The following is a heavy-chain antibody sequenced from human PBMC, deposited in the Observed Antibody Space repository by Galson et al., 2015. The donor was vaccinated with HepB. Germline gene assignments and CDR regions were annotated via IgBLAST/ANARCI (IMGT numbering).Heavy chain of an antibody. CDR3: AKDQGYDSSGYYYFPFDY. CDR2: IYSGGST. J-gene: IGHJ4*02. V-gene: IGHV3-53*01. CDR1: GFTVSSNY. D-gene: IGHD3-22*01. Sequence: SLRLSCAASGFTVSSNYMSWVRQAPGKGLEWVSVIYSGGSTYYADSVKGRFTISRDNSKNTLYLQMNSLRAEDTAVYYCAKDQGYDSSGYYYFPFDYWGQGTLVTVSS.